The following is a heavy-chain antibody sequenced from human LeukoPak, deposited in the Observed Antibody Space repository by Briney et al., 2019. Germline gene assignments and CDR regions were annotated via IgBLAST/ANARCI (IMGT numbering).Heavy chain of an antibody. CDR3: AKDMWVRGVMNAFDI. CDR1: GFTFSSYG. V-gene: IGHV3-30*18. Sequence: PGRSLRLSCAASGFTFSSYGMHWVRQAPGKGLEWVAVISYDGSNKYYADSVKGRFTISRDNSKNTLYLQMNSLRAEDTAVYYCAKDMWVRGVMNAFDIWGQGTMVTVSS. CDR2: ISYDGSNK. D-gene: IGHD3-10*01. J-gene: IGHJ3*02.